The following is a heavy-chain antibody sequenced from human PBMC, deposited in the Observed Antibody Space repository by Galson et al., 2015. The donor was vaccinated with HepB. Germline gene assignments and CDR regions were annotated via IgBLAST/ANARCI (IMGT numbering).Heavy chain of an antibody. CDR2: ISYDGSNK. J-gene: IGHJ3*02. CDR3: ARDMEASSWPFYAFDI. V-gene: IGHV3-30-3*01. D-gene: IGHD6-13*01. CDR1: GFTFSSYA. Sequence: SLRLSCAASGFTFSSYAMHWVRQAPGKGLEWVAVISYDGSNKYYADSVKGRFTISRDNSKNTLYLQMNSLRAEDTAVYYCARDMEASSWPFYAFDIWGQGTMVTVSS.